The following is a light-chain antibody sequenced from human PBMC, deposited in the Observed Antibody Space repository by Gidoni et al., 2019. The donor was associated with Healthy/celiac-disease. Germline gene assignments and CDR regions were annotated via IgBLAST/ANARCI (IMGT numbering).Light chain of an antibody. V-gene: IGLV1-44*01. CDR1: SSNIGSNT. CDR3: AAWDDSLNGWG. J-gene: IGLJ3*02. CDR2: SNN. Sequence: QSVLTQPPSASGTPGQSVTISCYGSSSNIGSNTVNWYQPLPGTAPNLLSYSNNQRPTGVPDRVSGAMSGTSASLASSGLQSEDESDYYCAAWDDSLNGWGFGGGTKLTVL.